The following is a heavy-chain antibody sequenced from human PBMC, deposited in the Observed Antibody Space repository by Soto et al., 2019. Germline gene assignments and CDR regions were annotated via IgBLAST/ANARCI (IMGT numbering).Heavy chain of an antibody. V-gene: IGHV4-39*01. CDR1: GGSISSSSYY. CDR3: ARHKAAVAGISAWWFDP. D-gene: IGHD6-19*01. Sequence: QLQLQESGPGLVKPSETLSLTCTVSGGSISSSSYYWGWIRQPPGKGLEWIGSIYYSGSTYYNPSLKSRVTISVDTSKNQFSLKLSSVTAADTAVYYCARHKAAVAGISAWWFDPWGQGTLVTVSS. CDR2: IYYSGST. J-gene: IGHJ5*02.